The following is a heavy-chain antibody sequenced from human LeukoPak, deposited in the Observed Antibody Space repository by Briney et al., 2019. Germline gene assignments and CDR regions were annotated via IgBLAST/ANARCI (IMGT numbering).Heavy chain of an antibody. Sequence: SQTLSLTCAISGDSVSSNSAAWNWIRQSPSRGLEWLGRTYYRSKWYNDYAVSVKSRITINPDTSKNQFSLQLNSVTPEDTAVYYCARDSSSKYCSGGSCYFDYWGQGALVTVSS. D-gene: IGHD2-15*01. J-gene: IGHJ4*02. CDR2: TYYRSKWYN. CDR3: ARDSSSKYCSGGSCYFDY. V-gene: IGHV6-1*01. CDR1: GDSVSSNSAA.